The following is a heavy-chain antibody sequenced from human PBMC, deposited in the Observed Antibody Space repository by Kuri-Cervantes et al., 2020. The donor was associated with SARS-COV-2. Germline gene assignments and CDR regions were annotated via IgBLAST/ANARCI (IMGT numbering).Heavy chain of an antibody. CDR2: FLNSGTT. J-gene: IGHJ4*02. Sequence: GESLKISCAASGFTVSGNHMDWVRQAPGKGLEWVSIFLNSGTTFYADSVKGRFTISRDTSKNTLYLEMKSLRVEDTAVYYCAKVKVDSNSWQPLDYWGQGTLVTVSS. V-gene: IGHV3-53*01. CDR1: GFTVSGNH. D-gene: IGHD6-13*01. CDR3: AKVKVDSNSWQPLDY.